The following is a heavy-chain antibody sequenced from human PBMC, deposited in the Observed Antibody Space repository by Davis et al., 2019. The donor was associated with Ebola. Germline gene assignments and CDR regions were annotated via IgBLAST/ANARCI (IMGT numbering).Heavy chain of an antibody. J-gene: IGHJ5*02. Sequence: GGSLRLSCAPSGFSFSNYAMSWARQAPGKGLEWVSAISGSGSSTYYADSVKGRFTISRDNAKNSLYLQMNSLRAEDTAVYYCARDSWGYCSGGSCYSGGWFDPWGQGTPVTVSS. V-gene: IGHV3-23*01. D-gene: IGHD2-15*01. CDR2: ISGSGSST. CDR1: GFSFSNYA. CDR3: ARDSWGYCSGGSCYSGGWFDP.